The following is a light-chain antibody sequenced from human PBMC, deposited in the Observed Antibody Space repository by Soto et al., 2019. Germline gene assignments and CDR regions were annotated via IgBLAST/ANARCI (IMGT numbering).Light chain of an antibody. Sequence: EVVLTQSPATLSLSPGGRATLSCRASQSVASYLAWYQQKPGQAPRLLIYDASNRATGIPARFTGRGSGTDFTLTIDSIEPDDFAVYYCQQRYTWPLTFGGGTKVEIK. CDR2: DAS. CDR1: QSVASY. CDR3: QQRYTWPLT. V-gene: IGKV3-11*01. J-gene: IGKJ4*01.